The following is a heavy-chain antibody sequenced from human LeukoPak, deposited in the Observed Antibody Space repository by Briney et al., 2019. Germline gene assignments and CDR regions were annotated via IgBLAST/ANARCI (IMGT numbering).Heavy chain of an antibody. Sequence: ASETLSLTCTVSGGSISSYYWSWIRQPAGKGLEWIGRIYTSGSTNYNPSLKSRVTMSVDTSKNQFSLKLSSVTAADTAVYYCARGRYSYGYKVGYYFDYWGQGTLVTVPS. V-gene: IGHV4-4*07. CDR1: GGSISSYY. CDR2: IYTSGST. CDR3: ARGRYSYGYKVGYYFDY. J-gene: IGHJ4*02. D-gene: IGHD5-18*01.